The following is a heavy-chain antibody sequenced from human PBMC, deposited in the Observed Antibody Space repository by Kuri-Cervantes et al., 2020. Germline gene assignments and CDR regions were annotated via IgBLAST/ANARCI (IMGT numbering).Heavy chain of an antibody. CDR2: IYTSGST. CDR3: ARAGGRYCSGGSCYWGRGFDP. J-gene: IGHJ5*02. Sequence: SETLSLTCTVSGGPISSYYWSWIRQPAGKGLEWIGRIYTSGSTNYNPSLKSRVTMSVDTSKNQFSLKLSSGTAAATAVYYCARAGGRYCSGGSCYWGRGFDPWGQGTLVTVSS. CDR1: GGPISSYY. D-gene: IGHD2-15*01. V-gene: IGHV4-4*07.